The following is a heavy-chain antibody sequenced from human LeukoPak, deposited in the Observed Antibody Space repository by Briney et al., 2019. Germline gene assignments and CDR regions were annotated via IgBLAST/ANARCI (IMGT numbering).Heavy chain of an antibody. CDR1: GGSISGGDYY. CDR3: ARSTNYDILTGHAIGTPYFDY. V-gene: IGHV4-30-4*01. D-gene: IGHD3-9*01. J-gene: IGHJ4*02. CDR2: IYYSGST. Sequence: SETLSLTCTVSGGSISGGDYYWSWIRQPPGKGLEWIGYIYYSGSTYYNPSLKSRVTISVDTSKNQFSLKLSSVTAADTAVYYCARSTNYDILTGHAIGTPYFDYWGQGTLVTVSS.